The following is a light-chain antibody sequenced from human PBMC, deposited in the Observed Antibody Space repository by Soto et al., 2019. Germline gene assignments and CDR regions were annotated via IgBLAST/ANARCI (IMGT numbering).Light chain of an antibody. J-gene: IGKJ1*01. CDR1: QSISSW. CDR2: DAS. Sequence: DIQMTQSPSTLSASVGDRVTITCRASQSISSWLAWYQQKPGKAPKLLIYDASSLESGVPSRFSGSGSGTEFTLTISSLQPEDFATYYCLQHNSYPRTFGQGTKVEIK. V-gene: IGKV1-5*01. CDR3: LQHNSYPRT.